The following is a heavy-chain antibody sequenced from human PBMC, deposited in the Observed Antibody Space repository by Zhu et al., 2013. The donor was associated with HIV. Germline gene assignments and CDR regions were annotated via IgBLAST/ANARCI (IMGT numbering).Heavy chain of an antibody. CDR3: ARRVYCSSTSCHEYFQH. V-gene: IGHV1-46*01. D-gene: IGHD2-2*01. J-gene: IGHJ1*01. CDR2: INPSGGST. Sequence: QVQLVQSGAEVKKPGASVKVSCKASGYTFTSYYMHWVRQAPGQGLEWMGIINPSGGSTSYAQKFQGRVTMTRDTSTSTVYMELSSLRSEDTAVYYCARRVYCSSTSCHEYFQHWGQGHPGHRLL. CDR1: GYTFTSYY.